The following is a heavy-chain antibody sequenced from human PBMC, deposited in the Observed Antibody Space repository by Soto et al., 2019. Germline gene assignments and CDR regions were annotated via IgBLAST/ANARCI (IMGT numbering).Heavy chain of an antibody. CDR2: ISGSGGST. Sequence: GSVRLSCAASGFTCSSYAMSWVRQAPGKGLEWVSGISGSGGSTHHADSVKGRFTISRDNSKNTVYLQMNSLRAEDTAVYYCAKDPGLKDIATLFDFWGQGTLVTVSS. V-gene: IGHV3-23*01. D-gene: IGHD2-15*01. J-gene: IGHJ4*02. CDR1: GFTCSSYA. CDR3: AKDPGLKDIATLFDF.